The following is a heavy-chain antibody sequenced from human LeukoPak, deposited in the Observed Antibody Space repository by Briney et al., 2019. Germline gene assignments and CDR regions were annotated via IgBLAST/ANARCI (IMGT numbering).Heavy chain of an antibody. CDR2: IYYSGST. J-gene: IGHJ4*02. V-gene: IGHV4-39*01. CDR1: GGSISSGDYY. Sequence: SQTLSLTCTVSGGSISSGDYYWGWIRQPPGKGLEWIGSIYYSGSTYYNPSLKSRVTISVDTSKNQFSLKLSSVTAADTAVYYCARRVDYGDYVDYWGQGTLVTVSS. D-gene: IGHD4-17*01. CDR3: ARRVDYGDYVDY.